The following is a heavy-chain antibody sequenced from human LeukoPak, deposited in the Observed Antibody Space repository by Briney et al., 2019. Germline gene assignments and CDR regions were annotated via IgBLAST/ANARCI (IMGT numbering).Heavy chain of an antibody. Sequence: ASVKVSCKASGYTFTRYYMHWVRQAPGQGLEWMGWINPNSGGTNYAQKFQGRATMTRDTSISTAYIELSRLRSDDTAVYYCARAGDIVVVVAAKTWDNWFDPWGQGTLVTVSS. J-gene: IGHJ5*02. CDR3: ARAGDIVVVVAAKTWDNWFDP. CDR2: INPNSGGT. V-gene: IGHV1-2*02. D-gene: IGHD2-15*01. CDR1: GYTFTRYY.